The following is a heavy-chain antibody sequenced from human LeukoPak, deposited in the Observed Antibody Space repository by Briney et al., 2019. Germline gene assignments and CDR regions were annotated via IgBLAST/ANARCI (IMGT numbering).Heavy chain of an antibody. J-gene: IGHJ4*02. CDR2: IYYSGST. V-gene: IGHV4-59*01. Sequence: SETLSLTCTVSGGSISSYYWSWIRQPPGKGLEWIGYIYYSGSTNYNPSLKSRVTISVDTSKNQFSLKLSSVTAADTAVYYCARSFSHSSGWSVAAPFDYWGQGTLVTVSS. D-gene: IGHD6-19*01. CDR1: GGSISSYY. CDR3: ARSFSHSSGWSVAAPFDY.